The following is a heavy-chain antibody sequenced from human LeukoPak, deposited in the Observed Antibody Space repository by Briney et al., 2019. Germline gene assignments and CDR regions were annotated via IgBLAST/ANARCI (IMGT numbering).Heavy chain of an antibody. CDR1: GFTFSSYA. V-gene: IGHV3-23*01. Sequence: PGESLRLSCAASGFTFSSYAMSWVRQAPGKGLEWVSAISGSGGSTYYADSVKGRFTISRDNSKNTLYLQMNSLRAEDTAVYYCAKEPSSIAARPRWFDPWGQGTLVTVSS. CDR3: AKEPSSIAARPRWFDP. CDR2: ISGSGGST. J-gene: IGHJ5*02. D-gene: IGHD6-6*01.